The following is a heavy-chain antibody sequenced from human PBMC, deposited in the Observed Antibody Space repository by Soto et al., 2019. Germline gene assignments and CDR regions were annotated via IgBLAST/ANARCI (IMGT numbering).Heavy chain of an antibody. CDR2: IYYSGST. D-gene: IGHD2-2*01. CDR3: ARDQIPAPLLGWFDP. V-gene: IGHV4-59*01. CDR1: GGSISSYY. Sequence: SETLSLTCTVSGGSISSYYWSWIRQPPGKGLEWIGSIYYSGSTYYNPSLKSQVTLSTDTSKNQFSLKLSSVTAADTAVYYCARDQIPAPLLGWFDPWGQGTLVTVSS. J-gene: IGHJ5*02.